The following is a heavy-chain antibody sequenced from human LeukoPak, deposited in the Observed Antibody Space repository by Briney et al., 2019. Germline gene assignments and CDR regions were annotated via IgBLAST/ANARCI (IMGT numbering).Heavy chain of an antibody. Sequence: ASVKVSCKASGYTFTGYYMHWERQAPGQGLEWMGWINPNSGGTNYAQKFQGRVTMTRDTSTSTVYMELSSLRSEDTAVYYCASGSYAYYFDYWGQGTLVTVSS. D-gene: IGHD1-26*01. CDR3: ASGSYAYYFDY. V-gene: IGHV1-2*02. J-gene: IGHJ4*02. CDR2: INPNSGGT. CDR1: GYTFTGYY.